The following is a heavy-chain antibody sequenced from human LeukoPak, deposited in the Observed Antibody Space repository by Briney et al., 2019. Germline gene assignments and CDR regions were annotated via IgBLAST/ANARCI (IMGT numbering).Heavy chain of an antibody. CDR3: ARSGADDNTGYYPPHFDY. CDR2: IYYSGST. J-gene: IGHJ4*02. V-gene: IGHV4-39*07. CDR1: GGSISSSSYY. Sequence: PLETLSLTCTVSGGSISSSSYYWGWIRQPPGKGLEWIGSIYYSGSTYYNPSLKSRVTISVDTSKNQFSLKLSSVTATDTAVYYCARSGADDNTGYYPPHFDYWGQGILVTVSS. D-gene: IGHD3-22*01.